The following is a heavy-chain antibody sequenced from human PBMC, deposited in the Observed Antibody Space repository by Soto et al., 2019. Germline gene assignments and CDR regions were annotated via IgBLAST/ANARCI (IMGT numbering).Heavy chain of an antibody. D-gene: IGHD3-22*01. V-gene: IGHV3-30*18. Sequence: GSLRLSCAASGFSFSRYGIHWVRQAPGKGLEWVAVISYDESTTFYADSVKGRFTISRDNSKNTLFLQMNSLRPEDTAVYYCSKAMIGSYDSDAFDVWGQGTMVTVSS. CDR3: SKAMIGSYDSDAFDV. J-gene: IGHJ3*01. CDR1: GFSFSRYG. CDR2: ISYDESTT.